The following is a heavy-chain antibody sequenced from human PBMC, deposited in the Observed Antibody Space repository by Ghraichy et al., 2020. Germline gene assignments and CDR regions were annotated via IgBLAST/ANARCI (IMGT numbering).Heavy chain of an antibody. V-gene: IGHV2-5*02. D-gene: IGHD2-21*02. CDR2: IYWDDDK. CDR3: AHSLRVTDGRYYVAF. CDR1: GFSRSTSGVG. Sequence: SGPTLVKPTQTLTLTCTFAGFSRSTSGVGVAWIRQSPGKALEWLALIYWDDDKRYSPSLESRLTIAKDTSKNQVFLIMTNMDPVDTATYFCAHSLRVTDGRYYVAFWGPGTLVTVSS. J-gene: IGHJ4*02.